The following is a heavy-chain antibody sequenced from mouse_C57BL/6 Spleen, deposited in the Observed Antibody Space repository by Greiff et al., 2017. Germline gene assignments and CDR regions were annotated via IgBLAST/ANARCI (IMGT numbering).Heavy chain of an antibody. J-gene: IGHJ3*01. V-gene: IGHV1-69*01. CDR2: IDPSDSYT. Sequence: QVQLQQPGAELVMPGASVKLSCKASGYTFTSYWMHWVKQRPGQGLEWIGEIDPSDSYTNYNKKFKGKSTLTVDKSSSTAYMQLSSLASEDSAVYYCAREDDDPSFAYWGQGTLVTVSA. CDR3: AREDDDPSFAY. D-gene: IGHD2-12*01. CDR1: GYTFTSYW.